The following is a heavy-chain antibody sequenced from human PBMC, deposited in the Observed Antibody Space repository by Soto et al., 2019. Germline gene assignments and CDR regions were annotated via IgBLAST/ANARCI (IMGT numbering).Heavy chain of an antibody. CDR2: ISAYNGNT. V-gene: IGHV1-18*04. Sequence: ASVKVSCKASGYTFTSYGISWVRQAPGQGLEWMGWISAYNGNTNYAQKLQGRVTMTTDTSTSTAYMELRSLRSDDTDVYYCARGAAAGTNYYYYGMDVWGQGNTVTVSS. CDR1: GYTFTSYG. D-gene: IGHD6-13*01. J-gene: IGHJ6*02. CDR3: ARGAAAGTNYYYYGMDV.